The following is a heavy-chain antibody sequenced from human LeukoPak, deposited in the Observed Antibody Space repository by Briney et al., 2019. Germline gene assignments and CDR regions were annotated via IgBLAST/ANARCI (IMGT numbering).Heavy chain of an antibody. Sequence: SETLSLTCTVSGVSISCSSYYWGWIRQPPGKGVEWIGSIYYSGRTHYNPSLKSRLTITVDTSMTQFSLKLSSVTAADTAVYYCARRTLLVPAAQPYNWFDPWGQGTLVTVSS. CDR1: GVSISCSSYY. CDR3: ARRTLLVPAAQPYNWFDP. V-gene: IGHV4-39*01. J-gene: IGHJ5*02. D-gene: IGHD2-2*01. CDR2: IYYSGRT.